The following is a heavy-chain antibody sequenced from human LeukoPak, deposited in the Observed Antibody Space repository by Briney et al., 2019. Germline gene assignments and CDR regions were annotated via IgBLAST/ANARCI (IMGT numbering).Heavy chain of an antibody. Sequence: ASVKVSCKASGYTFTGYYIHWVRQAPGQGLEWMGWINPNSGDTNYAQKFQGGVTMTRDTSISTAYMELSRLRSDDTAVYYCARSLTTRSSPDYWGQGTLVTVSS. CDR3: ARSLTTRSSPDY. J-gene: IGHJ4*02. V-gene: IGHV1-2*02. CDR1: GYTFTGYY. D-gene: IGHD4-11*01. CDR2: INPNSGDT.